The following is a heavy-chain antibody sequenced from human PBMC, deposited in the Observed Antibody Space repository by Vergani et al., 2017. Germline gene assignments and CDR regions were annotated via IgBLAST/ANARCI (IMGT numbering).Heavy chain of an antibody. CDR2: VSHSGDT. CDR3: ARHSSSYYYDG. Sequence: QVNLQESGPGLVKPSEPLSLTCAVSGDSISSGNNWGWIRQPPGKGLEWISSVSHSGDTYFNPSLKGGVSISMDTYKNYFFLTLSSVTAADTAMYYCARHSSSYYYDGWGEGVMLTVSS. D-gene: IGHD3-22*01. V-gene: IGHV4-38-2*01. CDR1: GDSISSGNN. J-gene: IGHJ4*02.